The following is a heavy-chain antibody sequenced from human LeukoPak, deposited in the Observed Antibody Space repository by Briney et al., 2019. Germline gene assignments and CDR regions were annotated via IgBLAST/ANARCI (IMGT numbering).Heavy chain of an antibody. D-gene: IGHD3-22*01. Sequence: VASVKVSCKASGYTFTSYGISWVRQAPGQGLEWMGWISAYNGNTNYAQKLQGRVTVTTDTSTSTAYMELRSLRSDDTAVYYCARDKDSSGYKLYNWFDPWGQGTLVTVSS. CDR3: ARDKDSSGYKLYNWFDP. CDR2: ISAYNGNT. CDR1: GYTFTSYG. V-gene: IGHV1-18*01. J-gene: IGHJ5*02.